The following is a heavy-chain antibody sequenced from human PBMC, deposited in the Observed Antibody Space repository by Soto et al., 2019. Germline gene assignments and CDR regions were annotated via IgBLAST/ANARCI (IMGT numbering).Heavy chain of an antibody. V-gene: IGHV1-3*01. CDR2: INAGNGNT. CDR1: GYTFTSYA. CDR3: ARDPIVLMQKGYYYGMDV. D-gene: IGHD2-8*01. Sequence: ASVKVSCKASGYTFTSYAMHWVRQAPGQRLEWMGWINAGNGNTKYSQKFQGRVTITRDTSASTAYMELSSLRSEDTVVYYCARDPIVLMQKGYYYGMDVWGQGTTVT. J-gene: IGHJ6*02.